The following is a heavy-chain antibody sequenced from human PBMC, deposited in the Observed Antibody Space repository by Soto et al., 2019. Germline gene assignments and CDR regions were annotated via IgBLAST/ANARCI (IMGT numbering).Heavy chain of an antibody. CDR2: ISGSGGST. D-gene: IGHD3-3*01. CDR1: GFTFISYA. V-gene: IGHV3-23*01. J-gene: IGHJ3*02. CDR3: AKDIQSNRFLEWLFFAAFDI. Sequence: GGSLRLSCAASGFTFISYAMSWVRQAPGKGLEWVSAISGSGGSTYYADSVKGRFTISRDNSKNTLYLQMNSLRAEDTAVYYCAKDIQSNRFLEWLFFAAFDIWGQGTMVTVSS.